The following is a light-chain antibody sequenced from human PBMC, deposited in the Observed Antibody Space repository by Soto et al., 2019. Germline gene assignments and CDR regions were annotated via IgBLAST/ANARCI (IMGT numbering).Light chain of an antibody. Sequence: AIQLTQSPSSLSASVGDRVTITCRASQGISNSLAWYQQKPGKAPKLLMYLASTLQSGVPARFSGSGSGTNFTLTISSLQPEDFATYYCQQSYTSPGTFGQGTKVEIK. CDR3: QQSYTSPGT. CDR1: QGISNS. CDR2: LAS. V-gene: IGKV1-13*02. J-gene: IGKJ1*01.